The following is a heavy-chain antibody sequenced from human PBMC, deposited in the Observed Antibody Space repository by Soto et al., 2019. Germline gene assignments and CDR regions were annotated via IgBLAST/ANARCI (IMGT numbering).Heavy chain of an antibody. V-gene: IGHV4-61*01. D-gene: IGHD2-15*01. CDR3: ASDVEVDGPYRIFDY. CDR1: GGSVSSGSYY. Sequence: LSLTCTVSGGSVSSGSYYWSWIRQPPGKGLEWIGHIYYSGSTNYNPSLKSRVTISVDTSKNQFSLKLSSVTAADTAVYYCASDVEVDGPYRIFDYWGQGTLVTVSS. J-gene: IGHJ4*02. CDR2: IYYSGST.